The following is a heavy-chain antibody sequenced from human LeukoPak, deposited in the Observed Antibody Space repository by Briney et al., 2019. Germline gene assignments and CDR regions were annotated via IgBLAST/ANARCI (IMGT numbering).Heavy chain of an antibody. D-gene: IGHD3-22*01. Sequence: GGSLRLSCAASGFTFSNAWMSWVRQAPGKGLEWVGRIKSKTDGWTTDYAAPVKGRFTISRDDSKNTLYLQMNSLKTEDTAVYYCTTGRFYDSSSYPGRNAFDIWGQGTMVTVSS. CDR2: IKSKTDGWTT. V-gene: IGHV3-15*01. J-gene: IGHJ3*02. CDR3: TTGRFYDSSSYPGRNAFDI. CDR1: GFTFSNAW.